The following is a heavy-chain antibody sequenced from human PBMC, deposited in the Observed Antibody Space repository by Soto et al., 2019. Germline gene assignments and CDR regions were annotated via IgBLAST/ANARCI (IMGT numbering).Heavy chain of an antibody. CDR3: ARVPLEGLRFLRDEYFDY. D-gene: IGHD3-3*01. CDR2: MNPNSGNT. J-gene: IGHJ4*02. Sequence: GASVKVSCKASGYTFTSYDINWVRQATGQGLEWMGWMNPNSGNTGYAQKFQGRVTMTGNTSISTAYMELSSLRSEDTAVYYCARVPLEGLRFLRDEYFDYWGQGTLVTVSS. V-gene: IGHV1-8*01. CDR1: GYTFTSYD.